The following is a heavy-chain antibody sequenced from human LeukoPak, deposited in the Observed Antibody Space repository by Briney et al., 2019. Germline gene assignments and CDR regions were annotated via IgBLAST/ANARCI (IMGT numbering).Heavy chain of an antibody. CDR3: ARDRACSNGVCSYFDY. V-gene: IGHV4-39*01. D-gene: IGHD2-8*01. CDR1: GGSISSTTYY. Sequence: SETLSLTFIVSGGSISSTTYYWGWIRQPPGKGLEWIGSIYYSGSTWYNPSLKSRVTVSADTSKNQFSLKLTSATAADTAVYYCARDRACSNGVCSYFDYWGQGTVATVSS. J-gene: IGHJ4*02. CDR2: IYYSGST.